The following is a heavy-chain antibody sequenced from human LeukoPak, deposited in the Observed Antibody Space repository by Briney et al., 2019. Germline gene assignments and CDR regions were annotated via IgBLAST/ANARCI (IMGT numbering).Heavy chain of an antibody. CDR1: GYTFTGYG. J-gene: IGHJ4*02. D-gene: IGHD1-7*01. CDR2: INAYNDNT. Sequence: ASVEVSCKASGYTFTGYGISWVRQAPGQGLEWMGWINAYNDNTNYAQKFSGRVTMTTDTSTSTAYMELRSLRSDDTAVYYCARRPGDGNWNLWGQGTLVTVSS. CDR3: ARRPGDGNWNL. V-gene: IGHV1-18*01.